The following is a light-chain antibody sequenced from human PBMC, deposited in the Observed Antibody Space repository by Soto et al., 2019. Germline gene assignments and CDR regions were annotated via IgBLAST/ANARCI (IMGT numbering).Light chain of an antibody. Sequence: DIQMTLSPSTLSASIGDRVTITCRASQTISIYLAWCQQRPGEAPKLLIYDASTLESGVPARFSGSGSGTEFTLTISSLQPDDFATYYCQQYSSSSPTFGQGTKVDIK. CDR2: DAS. CDR1: QTISIY. CDR3: QQYSSSSPT. V-gene: IGKV1-5*01. J-gene: IGKJ1*01.